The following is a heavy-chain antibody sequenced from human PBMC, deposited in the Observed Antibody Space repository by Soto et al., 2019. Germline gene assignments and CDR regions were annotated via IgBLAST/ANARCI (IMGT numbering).Heavy chain of an antibody. CDR3: ARSEGIGVTTWDY. CDR1: GGSISSAGYS. CDR2: VSHSGTP. D-gene: IGHD4-4*01. Sequence: QLQLQESGSGLVKPSQTLSLTCIVSGGSISSAGYSWSWIRQPPGKGLEWIGFVSHSGTPSYTPSLKSRATISLDTSMDQFSLKLTSVPAADTATYFCARSEGIGVTTWDYWGQGTPVTVAS. V-gene: IGHV4-30-2*01. J-gene: IGHJ4*02.